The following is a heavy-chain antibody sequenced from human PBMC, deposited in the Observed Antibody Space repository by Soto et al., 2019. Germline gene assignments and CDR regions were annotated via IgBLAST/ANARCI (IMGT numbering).Heavy chain of an antibody. CDR3: AKEPVGPDWYFDL. CDR1: GFTFRRYA. CDR2: ISGSGIST. V-gene: IGHV3-23*01. J-gene: IGHJ2*01. Sequence: DVQLLESGGGLVQPGGSLRLSCAASGFTFRRYAMSWVRQAPGKGLEWVSGISGSGISTHYADSVKGRCTVSRDNSKNTLYLQMNSLRAEDTAVYNCAKEPVGPDWYFDLWGRGTLVTVSS.